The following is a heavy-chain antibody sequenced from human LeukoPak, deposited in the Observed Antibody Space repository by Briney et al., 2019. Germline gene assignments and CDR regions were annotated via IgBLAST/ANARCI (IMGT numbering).Heavy chain of an antibody. D-gene: IGHD2-15*01. J-gene: IGHJ6*03. V-gene: IGHV3-30*18. Sequence: GGSLRLSCAASGFTFDDYAMHWVRQAPGKGLEWVAVISYDGSNKYYADSVKGRFTISRDNSKNTLYLQMNSLRPEDTAVYYCAKDWRRIVVVGPITRHGNYMDVWGKGTTVTISS. CDR3: AKDWRRIVVVGPITRHGNYMDV. CDR2: ISYDGSNK. CDR1: GFTFDDYA.